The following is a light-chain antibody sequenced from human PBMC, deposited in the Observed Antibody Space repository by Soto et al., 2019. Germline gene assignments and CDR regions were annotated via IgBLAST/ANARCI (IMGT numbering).Light chain of an antibody. Sequence: DIQMTQSPSTLSASVGDRVAITCRANRTISSWLAWYQQTPGKALKLLIYKASSLESGVPSRFSGSGSGTEFTLTISSLQPDDFATYYCQQYAFFPLTFGGGTRVDI. CDR3: QQYAFFPLT. J-gene: IGKJ4*01. CDR2: KAS. CDR1: RTISSW. V-gene: IGKV1-5*03.